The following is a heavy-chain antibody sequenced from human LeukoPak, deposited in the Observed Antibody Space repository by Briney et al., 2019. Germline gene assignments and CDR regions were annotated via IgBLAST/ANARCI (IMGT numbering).Heavy chain of an antibody. V-gene: IGHV3-30-3*01. D-gene: IGHD3-10*01. CDR2: ISYDGSNK. J-gene: IGHJ5*02. CDR1: GLTFSSYA. Sequence: PGGSLRLSCAASGLTFSSYAMHWVRQAPGKGLEWVAVISYDGSNKYYADSVKGRFTISRDNSKNTLYLQMNSLRAEDTAVYYCARDTARFGELPDWFDPWGQGTLVTVSS. CDR3: ARDTARFGELPDWFDP.